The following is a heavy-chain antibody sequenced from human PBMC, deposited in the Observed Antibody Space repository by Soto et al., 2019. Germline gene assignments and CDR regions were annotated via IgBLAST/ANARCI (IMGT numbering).Heavy chain of an antibody. CDR2: IYSGGGT. J-gene: IGHJ4*02. D-gene: IGHD4-17*01. CDR1: LFIVSDNY. Sequence: EVWLVQSGGGLVQPGGSLRLSCAASLFIVSDNYMSWVRQAPGKGLEWVSLIYSGGGTDYAESVKGRFTISRDNSKNTLYIQMNSLKAEDTGIYYCATRMTTAPYWGQGTVVTVSS. CDR3: ATRMTTAPY. V-gene: IGHV3-66*01.